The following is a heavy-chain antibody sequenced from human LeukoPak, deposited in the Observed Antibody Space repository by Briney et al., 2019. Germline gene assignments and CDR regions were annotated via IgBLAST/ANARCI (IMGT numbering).Heavy chain of an antibody. Sequence: PGESLRLSCAASGFTFSSYWMHWVRHAPGKGLVWVSRISTDGSSTKYADFVEGRFTISRDNAKNTLYLQMNSLRAEDTAAYYCAKNAVAGSKYYFDYWGQGTLVTVSS. CDR2: ISTDGSST. J-gene: IGHJ4*02. CDR3: AKNAVAGSKYYFDY. D-gene: IGHD6-19*01. CDR1: GFTFSSYW. V-gene: IGHV3-74*01.